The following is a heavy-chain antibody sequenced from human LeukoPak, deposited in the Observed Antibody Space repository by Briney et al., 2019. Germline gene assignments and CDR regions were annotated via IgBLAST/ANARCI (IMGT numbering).Heavy chain of an antibody. CDR1: GFTFSSYW. CDR2: IKQDGSEK. V-gene: IGHV3-7*03. Sequence: AVTLCLSCAASGFTFSSYWLSWVRQAPGKGLEWVANIKQDGSEKYCVDSVKGRFTISRDNAKNSLYLQMNSLRAEDTAIYYCARDPFVQLERLFFYLDYWGQGTLVTVSS. D-gene: IGHD1-1*01. J-gene: IGHJ4*02. CDR3: ARDPFVQLERLFFYLDY.